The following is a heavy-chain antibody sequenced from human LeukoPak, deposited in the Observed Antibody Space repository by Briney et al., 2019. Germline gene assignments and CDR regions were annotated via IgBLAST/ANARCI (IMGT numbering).Heavy chain of an antibody. J-gene: IGHJ4*02. Sequence: GGSLRLSCEASGFIFRSYMAWVRQAPGKGLDWVAYIGSRDNFIFYADSVKGRFTISRDNAKNSLYLQMNSLRAEDTAVYYCARDLEYYDSSGYYYVRGWGQGTLVTVSS. D-gene: IGHD3-22*01. V-gene: IGHV3-48*01. CDR2: IGSRDNFI. CDR1: GFIFRSY. CDR3: ARDLEYYDSSGYYYVRG.